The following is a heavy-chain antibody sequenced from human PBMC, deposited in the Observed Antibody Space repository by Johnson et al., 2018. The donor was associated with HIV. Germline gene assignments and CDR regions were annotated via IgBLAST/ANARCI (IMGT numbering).Heavy chain of an antibody. V-gene: IGHV3-7*03. Sequence: VQLVESGGGLVQPGGSLRLSCAASGFTFSSYWMSWVRQAPGKGLEWVANIKQDGSSRYYADSVKGRFTITRDNVKNSQYMQMNSLRVEDTAVYFCARDYRGALDIWGQGTMVTVSS. CDR3: ARDYRGALDI. J-gene: IGHJ3*02. CDR2: IKQDGSSR. D-gene: IGHD4-11*01. CDR1: GFTFSSYW.